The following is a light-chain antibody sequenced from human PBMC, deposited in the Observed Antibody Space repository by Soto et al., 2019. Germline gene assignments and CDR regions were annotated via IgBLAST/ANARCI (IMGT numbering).Light chain of an antibody. J-gene: IGLJ2*01. CDR1: SSYVGAYNY. CDR3: CSYADTYVE. Sequence: QSALTQPRSVSGSPGQSVAISCTGTSSYVGAYNYVSWYQQHPGKAPKLMIYDVDKRPSGVPDRFSGSKSGNTASLTISGLQAEDEADYYCCSYADTYVELGGVTKLTVL. CDR2: DVD. V-gene: IGLV2-11*01.